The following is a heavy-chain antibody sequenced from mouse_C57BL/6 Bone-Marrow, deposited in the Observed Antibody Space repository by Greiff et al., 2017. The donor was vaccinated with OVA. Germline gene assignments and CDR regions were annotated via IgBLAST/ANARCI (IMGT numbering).Heavy chain of an antibody. D-gene: IGHD2-5*01. CDR2: IYPGDGDT. CDR3: ARWDSNYPWFAY. CDR1: GYAFSSSW. V-gene: IGHV1-82*01. J-gene: IGHJ3*01. Sequence: VQLKESGPELVKPGASVKISCKASGYAFSSSWMNWVKQRPGKGLEWIGRIYPGDGDTNYNGKFKGKATLTADKSSSTAYMQLSSLTSEDSAVYFCARWDSNYPWFAYWGQGTLVTVSA.